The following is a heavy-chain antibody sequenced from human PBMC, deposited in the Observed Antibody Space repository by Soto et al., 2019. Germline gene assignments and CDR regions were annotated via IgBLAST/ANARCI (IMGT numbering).Heavy chain of an antibody. V-gene: IGHV3-21*01. CDR2: ISSSSSYI. CDR3: ARDQMEGATNAFDI. Sequence: GGSLRLSCAASGFTFSSYSMNWVRQAPGKGLEWVSSISSSSSYIYYADSVKGRFTISRDNAKNSLCLQMNSLRAEDTAVYYCARDQMEGATNAFDIWGQGTMVTVSS. D-gene: IGHD1-26*01. J-gene: IGHJ3*02. CDR1: GFTFSSYS.